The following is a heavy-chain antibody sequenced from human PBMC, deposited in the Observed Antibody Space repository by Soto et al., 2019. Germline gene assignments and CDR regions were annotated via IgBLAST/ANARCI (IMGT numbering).Heavy chain of an antibody. D-gene: IGHD3-10*01. CDR1: GFTFSSYA. Sequence: LRLSCAASGFTFSSYAMSWVRQAPGKGLEWVSAISGSGGSTYYADSVKGRFTISRDNSKNTLYLQMNSLRAEDTAVYYCAKNGLLWFGELLDPFDYWGQGTLVTVSS. CDR3: AKNGLLWFGELLDPFDY. V-gene: IGHV3-23*01. CDR2: ISGSGGST. J-gene: IGHJ4*02.